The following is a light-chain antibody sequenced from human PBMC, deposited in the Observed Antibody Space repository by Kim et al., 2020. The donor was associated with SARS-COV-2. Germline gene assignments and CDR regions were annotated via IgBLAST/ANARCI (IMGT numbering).Light chain of an antibody. CDR2: DAS. J-gene: IGKJ5*01. Sequence: EVVMTQSPATLSVSPGERATLSCRASQNINNDIYVAWYQQKPGQAPRLLIYDASNRAIGIPDRFSGSRSGTEFTLTISSLQSEDFAVYYCQQYNNWPITFGQGTRLEIK. CDR3: QQYNNWPIT. V-gene: IGKV3D-15*01. CDR1: QNINND.